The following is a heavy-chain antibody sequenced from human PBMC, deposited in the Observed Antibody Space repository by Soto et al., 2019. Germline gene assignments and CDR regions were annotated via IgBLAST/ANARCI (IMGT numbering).Heavy chain of an antibody. CDR2: VYYTGDT. D-gene: IGHD3-10*01. V-gene: IGHV4-39*07. J-gene: IGHJ4*02. CDR3: ARGRLLWFGELLRRYYFDY. CDR1: GASISTPGSY. Sequence: SETLSLTCTVSGASISTPGSYWGWVRQSPGTGLQWIGFVYYTGDTYYSPSFKSRVTMSVDTSKNQFSLKLSSVTAADTAVYYCARGRLLWFGELLRRYYFDYWGQGTLVTVSS.